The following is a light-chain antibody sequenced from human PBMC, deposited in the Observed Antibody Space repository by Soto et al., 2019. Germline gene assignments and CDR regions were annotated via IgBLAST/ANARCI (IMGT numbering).Light chain of an antibody. CDR1: QTIGKY. V-gene: IGKV1-5*01. J-gene: IGKJ2*01. CDR2: YAS. CDR3: QQFNGYLYT. Sequence: DIQLTQSPSTLSASVGDRVTVTCRASQTIGKYLAWYQQKPGKAPKLLIHYASNLQSGVPSRFSGSGSGTEYTLTISSLQTDDFAAYFCQQFNGYLYTFCHGTKLEIK.